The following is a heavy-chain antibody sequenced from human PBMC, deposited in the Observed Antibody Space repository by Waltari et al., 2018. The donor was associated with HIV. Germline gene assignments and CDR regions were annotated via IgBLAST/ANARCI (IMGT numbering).Heavy chain of an antibody. CDR2: IKQDGSEK. Sequence: EVQLVESGGGLVQPGGSLRLSCAASGFPFSTYWMTWVRQAPGKGLGWLANIKQDGSEKYYADSVKGRFTVSRDNNKKSLYLQMSSLRAEDTAVYYCARDLKDYDFWSPVDVWGQGTTVTVSS. V-gene: IGHV3-7*01. D-gene: IGHD3-3*01. J-gene: IGHJ6*02. CDR1: GFPFSTYW. CDR3: ARDLKDYDFWSPVDV.